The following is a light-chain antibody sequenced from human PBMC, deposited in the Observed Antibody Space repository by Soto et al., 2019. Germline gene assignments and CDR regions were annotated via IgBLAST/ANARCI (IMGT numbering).Light chain of an antibody. V-gene: IGKV1-13*02. J-gene: IGKJ5*01. CDR1: QGISSA. CDR2: DAS. Sequence: GDRVTITCGASQGISSALAWYQQKPGKAPKLLIYDASSLESGVPSRFSGSGSGTDFTLTISSLQPEDFATYYCQQFNSYPITFGQGTRLEIK. CDR3: QQFNSYPIT.